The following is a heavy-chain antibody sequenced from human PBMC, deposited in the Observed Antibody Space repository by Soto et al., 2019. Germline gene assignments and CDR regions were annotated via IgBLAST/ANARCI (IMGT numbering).Heavy chain of an antibody. CDR3: ARDMGRGRIVRGVLEY. J-gene: IGHJ4*02. CDR2: IVPLLDIA. V-gene: IGHV1-69*04. CDR1: GGAFDTHT. D-gene: IGHD3-10*01. Sequence: QVQLVQSGPEVKKPGSSVKVSCKASGGAFDTHTISWVRQAPGQGLEGMGRIVPLLDIANYAPTFQDRVTITADKPTNTAYMELRSLRSGDSALYFCARDMGRGRIVRGVLEYWGQGTLVTVSS.